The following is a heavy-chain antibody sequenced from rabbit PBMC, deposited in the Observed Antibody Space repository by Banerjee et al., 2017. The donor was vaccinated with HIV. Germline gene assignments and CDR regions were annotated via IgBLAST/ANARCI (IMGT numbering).Heavy chain of an antibody. CDR3: ARDLAGVIGWNFNL. V-gene: IGHV1S45*01. CDR2: IYAGSSGRI. D-gene: IGHD4-1*01. Sequence: QEQLEESGGDLVKPEGSLTLTCTASGFSFSNSYWICWVRQAPGKGLEWIACIYAGSSGRIDYANWAKGRFTISKTSSTTVTLQMTSLTAADTATYFCARDLAGVIGWNFNLWGPGTLVTVS. CDR1: GFSFSNSYW. J-gene: IGHJ4*01.